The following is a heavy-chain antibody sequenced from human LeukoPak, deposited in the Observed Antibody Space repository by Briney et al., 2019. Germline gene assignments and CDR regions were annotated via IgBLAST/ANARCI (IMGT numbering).Heavy chain of an antibody. CDR2: ISYDGSNK. CDR3: ATYYYDSSGYYPFDY. D-gene: IGHD3-22*01. Sequence: GRSLRLSCAASGFTFSSYGMHWVRQAPGKGLEWVAVISYDGSNKYYADSVKGRFTISRDNSKNTLYLQMNSLRAEDTAVYYCATYYYDSSGYYPFDYWGQGTLVTVSS. J-gene: IGHJ4*02. V-gene: IGHV3-30*03. CDR1: GFTFSSYG.